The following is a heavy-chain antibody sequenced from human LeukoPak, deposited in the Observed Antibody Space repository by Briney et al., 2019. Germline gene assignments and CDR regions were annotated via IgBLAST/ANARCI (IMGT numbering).Heavy chain of an antibody. V-gene: IGHV3-7*03. Sequence: TGGSLRLSCVGSGFTFSSYWMSWVRQAPGKGLEWVANIKQDGSEKYYVDSVKGRFTISRDNAKNSLLLQMNSLRAEDTAVYYCAGYCNGGDCSSVDYWGQGTLVTVSS. CDR2: IKQDGSEK. CDR3: AGYCNGGDCSSVDY. CDR1: GFTFSSYW. J-gene: IGHJ4*02. D-gene: IGHD2-15*01.